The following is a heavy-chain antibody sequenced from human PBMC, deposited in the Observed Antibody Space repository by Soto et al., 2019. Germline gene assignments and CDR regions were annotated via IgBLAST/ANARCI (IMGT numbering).Heavy chain of an antibody. CDR2: IRSKANNYGT. J-gene: IGHJ4*02. Sequence: EVQLVESGGGLVQPGGSLKLSCAASGYTFSAFAIHWVRQASGKGLEGVGGIRSKANNYGTEYGAWGRGRLTISRDDSKNTAYLQMNSLKPEDTAVYYCARLWSEREPNFDYWGQGTLVSVSS. D-gene: IGHD1-26*01. V-gene: IGHV3-73*02. CDR3: ARLWSEREPNFDY. CDR1: GYTFSAFA.